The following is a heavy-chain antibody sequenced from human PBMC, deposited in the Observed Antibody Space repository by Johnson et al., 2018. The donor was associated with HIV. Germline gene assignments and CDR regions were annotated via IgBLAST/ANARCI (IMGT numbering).Heavy chain of an antibody. J-gene: IGHJ3*02. Sequence: QMLLVESGGGVVQPGRSLRLSCAASGFTFSDYYMSWIRQAPGKGLEWVSYISSSGSTIYYADSVKGRFTISRDNAKNSLYLQMNSLRAEDTAVYYCARVFYRYSSSSTDAFDIWGQGTMVTVSS. CDR2: ISSSGSTI. V-gene: IGHV3-11*04. CDR1: GFTFSDYY. CDR3: ARVFYRYSSSSTDAFDI. D-gene: IGHD6-6*01.